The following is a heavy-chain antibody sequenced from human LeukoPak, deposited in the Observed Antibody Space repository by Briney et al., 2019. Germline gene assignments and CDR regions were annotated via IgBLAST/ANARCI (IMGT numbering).Heavy chain of an antibody. CDR3: AKAANQFGRFYFHLEV. D-gene: IGHD1-14*01. J-gene: IGHJ6*03. V-gene: IGHV4-34*08. CDR2: INPSGST. CDR1: DVTFSGYS. Sequence: SETLSLTCVASDVTFSGYSWTWIRQPPGKGLESIGEINPSGSTNYSPSLKGRVTLSINRSENQFSLNQTSVTAADKAAYYCAKAANQFGRFYFHLEVWGNGTSVTVS.